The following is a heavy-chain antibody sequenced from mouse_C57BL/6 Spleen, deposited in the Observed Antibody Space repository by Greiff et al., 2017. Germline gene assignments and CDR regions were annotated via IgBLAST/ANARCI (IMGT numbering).Heavy chain of an antibody. J-gene: IGHJ4*01. D-gene: IGHD1-1*01. CDR2: IYPRSGNT. V-gene: IGHV1-81*01. CDR3: ARGPLTVVGDYAMDY. Sequence: QVHVKQSGAELARPGASVKLSCKASGYTFTSYGISWVKQRTGQGLEWIGEIYPRSGNTYYNEKFKGKATLTADKSSSTAYMELRSLTSEDSAVYFCARGPLTVVGDYAMDYWGQGTSVTVSS. CDR1: GYTFTSYG.